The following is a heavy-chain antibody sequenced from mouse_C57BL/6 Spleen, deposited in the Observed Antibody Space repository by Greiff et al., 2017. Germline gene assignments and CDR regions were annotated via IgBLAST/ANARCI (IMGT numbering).Heavy chain of an antibody. J-gene: IGHJ4*01. CDR3: ARRAYDGYYLYAMDY. CDR2: IDPSDSYT. V-gene: IGHV1-50*01. CDR1: GYTFTSYW. Sequence: VQLQQPGAELVKPGASVKLSCKASGYTFTSYWMQWVNQRPGQGLEWIGEIDPSDSYTNYNLKFKGKGTLTVDTTSSTAYLQLSSLTSEDSAVYYCARRAYDGYYLYAMDYWGQGTSVTVSA. D-gene: IGHD2-3*01.